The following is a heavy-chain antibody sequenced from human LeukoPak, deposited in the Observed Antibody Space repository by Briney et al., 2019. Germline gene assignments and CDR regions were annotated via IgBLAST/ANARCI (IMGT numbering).Heavy chain of an antibody. J-gene: IGHJ4*02. V-gene: IGHV3-33*08. CDR3: AREGPRGNSQFDY. Sequence: GGSLRLSCAASGLIVSSKYMSWVRQAPGKGLEWVALIWYDGSNKYYTDSVKGRLTISRDNSKDTLFLQMNSLRAEDTAVYYCAREGPRGNSQFDYWGQGTLVTVSS. CDR2: IWYDGSNK. D-gene: IGHD2/OR15-2a*01. CDR1: GLIVSSKY.